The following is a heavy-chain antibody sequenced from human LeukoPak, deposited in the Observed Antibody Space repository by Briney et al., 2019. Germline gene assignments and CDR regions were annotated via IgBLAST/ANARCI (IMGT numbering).Heavy chain of an antibody. CDR1: GGSISGSSYY. V-gene: IGHV4-39*07. CDR2: GFYSGSA. J-gene: IGHJ4*02. Sequence: PSETLSLTCTVSGGSISGSSYYWAWIRQPPGKGLEWIGSGFYSGSAYYNPPLKSRLTISVDTSKNQFSLKLSSVTAADTAVYYCARDAGAAAGTFDYWGQGTLVTVSS. D-gene: IGHD6-13*01. CDR3: ARDAGAAAGTFDY.